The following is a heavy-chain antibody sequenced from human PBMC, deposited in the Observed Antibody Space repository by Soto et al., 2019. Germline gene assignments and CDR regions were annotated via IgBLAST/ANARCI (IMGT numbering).Heavy chain of an antibody. Sequence: QLQLQESGPGLVKPSETLSLTCTVSGGSISSRSYYWGWIRQPPGKGLGWIGSIFYSGSTYYNPSLKSRVTISVDTSKNQFSLKLSSVTAADTAVYYCARQRYYDSSGYYSDYWGQGTLVTVSS. CDR1: GGSISSRSYY. D-gene: IGHD3-22*01. V-gene: IGHV4-39*01. CDR2: IFYSGST. J-gene: IGHJ4*02. CDR3: ARQRYYDSSGYYSDY.